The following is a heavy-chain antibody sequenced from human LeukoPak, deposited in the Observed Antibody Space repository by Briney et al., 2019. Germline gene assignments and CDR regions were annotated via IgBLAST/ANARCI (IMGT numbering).Heavy chain of an antibody. D-gene: IGHD1-1*01. Sequence: GGSLRLSCAASGFSFSSYWMHWVRQAPGKGLVWVSRINGDGSSTRYADSVKGRFTIYRDNAKNTLYLQMNSLRAEDTAVYYCARGGLNALEAFDIWGQGTLVTVCS. CDR2: INGDGSST. CDR1: GFSFSSYW. V-gene: IGHV3-74*01. J-gene: IGHJ3*02. CDR3: ARGGLNALEAFDI.